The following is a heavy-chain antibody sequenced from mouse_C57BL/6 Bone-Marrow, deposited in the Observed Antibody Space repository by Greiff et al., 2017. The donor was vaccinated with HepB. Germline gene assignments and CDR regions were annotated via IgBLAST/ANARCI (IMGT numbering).Heavy chain of an antibody. CDR2: INPSSGYT. CDR1: GYTFTSYW. J-gene: IGHJ2*01. D-gene: IGHD1-1*01. Sequence: VQLQQSGAELAKPGASVKLSCKASGYTFTSYWMHWVKQRPGQGLEWIGYINPSSGYTKYNQKFKDKATLTADNSSITAYLQLSSLTYEDAAVYYCARHYGSLFDYWGQGTTLTVSS. CDR3: ARHYGSLFDY. V-gene: IGHV1-7*01.